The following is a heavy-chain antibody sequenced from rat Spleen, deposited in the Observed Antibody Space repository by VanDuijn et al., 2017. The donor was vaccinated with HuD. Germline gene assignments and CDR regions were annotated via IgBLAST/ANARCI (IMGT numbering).Heavy chain of an antibody. J-gene: IGHJ2*01. Sequence: EVHLVESGGGLVQPGRSLKLSCVASGFTFSSYWMYWIRQAPGKGLEWVSSITNTGGTTYYPYSVKGRFTISRDNAKSTLYLQMDSLRSEDTATYYGATGGAGDYWGQGVMVTVSS. D-gene: IGHD1-11*01. V-gene: IGHV5-31*01. CDR1: GFTFSSYW. CDR3: ATGGAGDY. CDR2: ITNTGGTT.